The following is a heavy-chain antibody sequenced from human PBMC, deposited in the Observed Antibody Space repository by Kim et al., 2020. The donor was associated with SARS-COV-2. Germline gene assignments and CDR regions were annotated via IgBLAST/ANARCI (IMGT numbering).Heavy chain of an antibody. J-gene: IGHJ4*02. CDR3: ARGSLGVITFGGVIATPTDY. Sequence: SETLSLTCAVYGGSFSGYYWSWIRQPPGKGLEWIGEINHSGSTNYNPSLKSRVTISVDTSKNQFSLKLSSVTAADTAVYYCARGSLGVITFGGVIATPTDYWGQGTLVTVSS. CDR2: INHSGST. D-gene: IGHD3-16*02. V-gene: IGHV4-34*01. CDR1: GGSFSGYY.